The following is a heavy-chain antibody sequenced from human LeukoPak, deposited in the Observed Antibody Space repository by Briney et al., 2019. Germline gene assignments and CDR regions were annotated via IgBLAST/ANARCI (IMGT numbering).Heavy chain of an antibody. J-gene: IGHJ4*02. CDR3: AKDLGYDILTGYDY. V-gene: IGHV3-23*01. CDR1: GFTFSSYG. D-gene: IGHD3-9*01. Sequence: PGGSLRLSCAASGFTFSSYGMSWVRQAPGKGLEWVSAISGSGGSTYYADSVKGRFTISRDNSKNTLYLQMNSLRAEDTAVYYCAKDLGYDILTGYDYWGQGTLVTVSS. CDR2: ISGSGGST.